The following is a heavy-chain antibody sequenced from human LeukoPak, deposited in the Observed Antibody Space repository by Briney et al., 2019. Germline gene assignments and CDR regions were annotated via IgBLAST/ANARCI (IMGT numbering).Heavy chain of an antibody. Sequence: GGSLRLSCAASGFTVSNNYMSWVRQAPGKGLEWVSISYSDSNTNYADSVKGRFTISRDTSQNTLYLQMNSLRAEDTAVYYCVRKNRDFNAAFDIWGQGTVVTASS. CDR1: GFTVSNNY. J-gene: IGHJ3*02. V-gene: IGHV3-53*01. CDR3: VRKNRDFNAAFDI. CDR2: SYSDSNT. D-gene: IGHD1-14*01.